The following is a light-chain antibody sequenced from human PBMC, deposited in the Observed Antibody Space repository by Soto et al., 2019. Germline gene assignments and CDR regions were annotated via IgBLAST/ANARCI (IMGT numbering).Light chain of an antibody. Sequence: EIVLTQSPGTLSLSPGERATLSCRASQRLTSNYLAWYQQKPGQAPRLLIYGASSRATGIPARFSGSGSGTDFTLTISRLEPEDFAVYSCQQYSSSPGTFGQGTKVEIK. V-gene: IGKV3-20*01. CDR2: GAS. CDR1: QRLTSNY. CDR3: QQYSSSPGT. J-gene: IGKJ1*01.